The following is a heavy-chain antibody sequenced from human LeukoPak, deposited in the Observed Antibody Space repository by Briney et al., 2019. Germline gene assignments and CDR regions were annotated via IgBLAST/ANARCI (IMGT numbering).Heavy chain of an antibody. D-gene: IGHD3-22*01. CDR1: GGTFSSYA. Sequence: SVKVSCKASGGTFSSYAISWVRQAPRQGLEWMGGIIPIFGTANYAQKFQGRVTITTDESTSTAYMELSSLRSEDTAVYYCARGGYYDSSGYYVAFDIWGQGTMVTVSS. CDR3: ARGGYYDSSGYYVAFDI. J-gene: IGHJ3*02. V-gene: IGHV1-69*05. CDR2: IIPIFGTA.